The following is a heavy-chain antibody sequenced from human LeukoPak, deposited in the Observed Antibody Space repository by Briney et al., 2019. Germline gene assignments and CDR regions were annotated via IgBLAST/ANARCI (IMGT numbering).Heavy chain of an antibody. CDR3: ATLRDY. V-gene: IGHV3-74*01. J-gene: IGHJ4*02. CDR1: GLTFSSSW. Sequence: QAGGSLRLSCTASGLTFSSSWMHWVRPAPGKGLVWVSHIKSDGSRTTYADSVKGRFTISRDNARNTLYLQMNSLRAEDTAIYYCATLRDYWGQGTLVTVSS. CDR2: IKSDGSRT. D-gene: IGHD3-16*01.